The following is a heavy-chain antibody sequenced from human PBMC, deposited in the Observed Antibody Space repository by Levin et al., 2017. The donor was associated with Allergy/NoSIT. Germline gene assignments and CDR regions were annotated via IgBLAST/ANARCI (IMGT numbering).Heavy chain of an antibody. CDR2: ISYDGSNK. Sequence: GGSLRLSCAASGFTFSSYAMHWVRQAPGKGLEWVAVISYDGSNKYYADSVKGRFTISRDNSKNTLYLQMNSLRAEDTAVYYCARDDLRVGATTRRIRGHYWGQGTLVTVSS. CDR3: ARDDLRVGATTRRIRGHY. D-gene: IGHD1-26*01. J-gene: IGHJ4*02. CDR1: GFTFSSYA. V-gene: IGHV3-30-3*01.